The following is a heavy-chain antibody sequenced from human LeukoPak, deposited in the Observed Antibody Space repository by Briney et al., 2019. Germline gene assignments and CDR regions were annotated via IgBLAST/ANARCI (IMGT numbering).Heavy chain of an antibody. J-gene: IGHJ3*02. Sequence: ASVKVSCKVSGYTLTELSMHWVRQAPGKGLEWMGGFDPEDGETIYAQKFQGRVTMTEDTSTDTAYMELSSLRSEDTAVYYCATSGYSGYDLCAFDIWGQGTMVTVSS. V-gene: IGHV1-24*01. CDR2: FDPEDGET. CDR1: GYTLTELS. CDR3: ATSGYSGYDLCAFDI. D-gene: IGHD5-12*01.